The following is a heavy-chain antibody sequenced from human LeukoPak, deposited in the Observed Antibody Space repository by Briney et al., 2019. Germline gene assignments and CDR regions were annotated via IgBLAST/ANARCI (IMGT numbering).Heavy chain of an antibody. CDR2: IIPILGTA. D-gene: IGHD2-2*02. Sequence: ASVKVSCKASRGTFSSYAISWVRQAPGQGLEWMGGIIPILGTANYAQKFQGRVTITADEFTSTAYMELSSLRSEDTAVYYCARDRPGRYCSSTRCYMASLFDPWGQGTLVTVSS. CDR1: RGTFSSYA. V-gene: IGHV1-69*13. CDR3: ARDRPGRYCSSTRCYMASLFDP. J-gene: IGHJ5*02.